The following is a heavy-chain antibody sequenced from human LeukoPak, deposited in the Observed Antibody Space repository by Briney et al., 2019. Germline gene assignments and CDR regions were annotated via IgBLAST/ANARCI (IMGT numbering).Heavy chain of an antibody. J-gene: IGHJ4*02. CDR3: AREGDPYFSDSSGFLGY. V-gene: IGHV4-59*12. CDR1: GDSIRNYY. D-gene: IGHD3-22*01. Sequence: PSETLSLTCTVSGDSIRNYYWSWIRQPPGKGLEWIGYMDYSGSNTYNPSLESRVTISVDTSKNQFSLNLGSVTAADTAVYYCAREGDPYFSDSSGFLGYWGQGTLVIVSS. CDR2: MDYSGSN.